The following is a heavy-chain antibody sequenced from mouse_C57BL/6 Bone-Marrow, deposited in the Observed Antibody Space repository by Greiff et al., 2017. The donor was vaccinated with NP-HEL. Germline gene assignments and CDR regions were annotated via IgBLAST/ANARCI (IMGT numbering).Heavy chain of an antibody. CDR1: GYTFTSYW. CDR2: IDPSDSYT. J-gene: IGHJ4*01. D-gene: IGHD2-5*01. V-gene: IGHV1-59*01. CDR3: ARSTIVTTRSYYYAMDY. Sequence: VQLQQPGAELVRPGTSVKLSCKASGYTFTSYWMHWVKQRPGQGLEWIGVIDPSDSYTNYNQKFKGKATLTVDTSSSTAYMQLSSLTSEDSAVYYCARSTIVTTRSYYYAMDYWGQGTSVTVSS.